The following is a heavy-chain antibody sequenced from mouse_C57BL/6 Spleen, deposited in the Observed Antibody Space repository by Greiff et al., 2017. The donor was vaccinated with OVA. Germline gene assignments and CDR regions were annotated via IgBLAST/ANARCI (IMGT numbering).Heavy chain of an antibody. CDR3: ARGDYPSFAY. Sequence: EVKLMASGGGLVKPGGSLKLSCAASGFTFSDYGMHWVRQAPEKGLEWVAYISSGSSTIYYADTVKGRFTISRDNAKNTLFLQMTSLRSEDTAMYYCARGDYPSFAYWGQGTLVTVSA. CDR1: GFTFSDYG. V-gene: IGHV5-17*01. D-gene: IGHD2-4*01. J-gene: IGHJ3*01. CDR2: ISSGSSTI.